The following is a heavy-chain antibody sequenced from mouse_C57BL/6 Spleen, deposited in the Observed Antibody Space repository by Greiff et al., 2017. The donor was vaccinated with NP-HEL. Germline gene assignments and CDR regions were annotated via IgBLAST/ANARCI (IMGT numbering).Heavy chain of an antibody. CDR1: GFNIKDYY. J-gene: IGHJ3*01. CDR3: DRSDSNGPFAD. Sequence: EVQVVESGAELVKPGASVKLSCTASGFNIKDYYMHWVKQRTEQGLEWIGRIDPEDGETKYAPKFQGKATITADTSSNTAYLQLSSLTSEDTAVYYCDRSDSNGPFADWGQGTLVTVSA. V-gene: IGHV14-2*01. D-gene: IGHD2-5*01. CDR2: IDPEDGET.